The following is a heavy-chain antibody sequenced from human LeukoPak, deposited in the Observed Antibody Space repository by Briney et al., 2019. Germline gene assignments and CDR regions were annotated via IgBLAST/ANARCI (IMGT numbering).Heavy chain of an antibody. CDR2: INPNSGGT. J-gene: IGHJ1*01. CDR1: GYTFTGYY. D-gene: IGHD2-15*01. V-gene: IGHV1-2*02. Sequence: ASVKVSCKASGYTFTGYYMHWVRQAPGQGLEWMGWINPNSGGTNYAQKFQGRVTMTRHTSISTAYMELSRLRSDDTAVYYCAMTQDVVVVAATREYFQHWGQGTLVTVSS. CDR3: AMTQDVVVVAATREYFQH.